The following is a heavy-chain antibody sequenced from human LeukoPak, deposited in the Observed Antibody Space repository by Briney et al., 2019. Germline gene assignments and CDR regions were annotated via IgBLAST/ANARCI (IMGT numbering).Heavy chain of an antibody. V-gene: IGHV4-34*01. CDR2: ISPSGTT. Sequence: PSETLSLTCAVYGGSFSGYYWSWIRQPPGKGMEWIGEISPSGTTIYNPSLTNRVIISADTSNSQFSLKLNSVIAADTAVYYCARHLRGSSTCFDSWGQGTLVTVSS. J-gene: IGHJ4*02. CDR1: GGSFSGYY. CDR3: ARHLRGSSTCFDS. D-gene: IGHD3-3*02.